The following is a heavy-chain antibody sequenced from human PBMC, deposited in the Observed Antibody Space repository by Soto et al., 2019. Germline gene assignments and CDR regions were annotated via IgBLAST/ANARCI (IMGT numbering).Heavy chain of an antibody. D-gene: IGHD3-16*01. CDR1: GYTFTGHY. J-gene: IGHJ2*01. CDR2: INPKSGGT. V-gene: IGHV1-2*02. Sequence: QAQLVQSGAEVKKPGASVKVSCQASGYTFTGHYIHWVRQAPGQGLQWMGWINPKSGGTHYAQKFQDGVTLTREPSSRTAYMELTNVTAGDTAIYSCAKTGGGSGDFWYVDLWGRGTLVSVSS. CDR3: AKTGGGSGDFWYVDL.